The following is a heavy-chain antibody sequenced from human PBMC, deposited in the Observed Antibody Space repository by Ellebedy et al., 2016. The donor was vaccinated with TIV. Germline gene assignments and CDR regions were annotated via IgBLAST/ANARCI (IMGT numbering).Heavy chain of an antibody. J-gene: IGHJ4*02. V-gene: IGHV3-7*03. CDR3: ATYIAAAEFES. CDR2: IDEDGSAT. CDR1: GFTFRRYW. D-gene: IGHD6-25*01. Sequence: GESLKISCAASGFTFRRYWMSWVRQAPGKGLEWVASIDEDGSATYYVDSVKGRFTISRDNAKNSLFLQVNSLRVEDTATYYCATYIAAAEFESWGQGALLTVSS.